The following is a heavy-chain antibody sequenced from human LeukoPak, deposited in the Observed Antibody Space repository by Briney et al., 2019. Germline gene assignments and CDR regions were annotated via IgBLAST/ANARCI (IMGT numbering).Heavy chain of an antibody. CDR3: ATFRWSDRALGY. Sequence: PGGSLRLSCAASGFTFSDYYMSWIRQAPGKGLEWVSAISGDGTATFYADSVKGRFTISRDNSKDTLWLQMNSLRAEDTAVYSCATFRWSDRALGYWGQGTLVTVSS. J-gene: IGHJ4*02. V-gene: IGHV3-23*01. CDR2: ISGDGTAT. CDR1: GFTFSDYY. D-gene: IGHD1-26*01.